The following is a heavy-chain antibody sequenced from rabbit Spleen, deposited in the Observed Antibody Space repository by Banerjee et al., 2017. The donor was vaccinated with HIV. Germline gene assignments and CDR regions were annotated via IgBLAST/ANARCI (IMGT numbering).Heavy chain of an antibody. CDR2: IDNGSSGFT. V-gene: IGHV1S45*01. CDR1: GVSFSISSY. D-gene: IGHD8-1*01. J-gene: IGHJ6*01. CDR3: ARDTGSSFSTYGMDL. Sequence: QEQLEESGGGLVKPEGSLTLTCKASGVSFSISSYMCWVRQAPGKGLEWIACIDNGSSGFTYFATWAKGRFTCSKTSSTTVTLQMTSLTVADTGTYFCARDTGSSFSTYGMDLWGPGTLVTVS.